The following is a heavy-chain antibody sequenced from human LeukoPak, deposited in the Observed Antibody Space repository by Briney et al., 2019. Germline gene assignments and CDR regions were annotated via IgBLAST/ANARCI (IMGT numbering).Heavy chain of an antibody. CDR3: ARGSYCSSTSCRYFED. Sequence: GGSLRLSCAASGFTFSSYSMNWVRQAPGKGLEWVSSISISSSYIYYADSVKGRFTISRDNAKNSLYLQMNSLTAEDTAVYYCARGSYCSSTSCRYFEDWGQGTLVTVSS. J-gene: IGHJ4*02. CDR1: GFTFSSYS. CDR2: ISISSSYI. D-gene: IGHD2-2*01. V-gene: IGHV3-21*01.